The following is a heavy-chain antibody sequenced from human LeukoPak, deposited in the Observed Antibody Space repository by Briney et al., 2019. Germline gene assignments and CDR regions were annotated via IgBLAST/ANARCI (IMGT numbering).Heavy chain of an antibody. V-gene: IGHV1-69*13. CDR3: AWSGYWTNNWFDP. CDR1: VGTFSSYA. CDR2: IIPIFGTA. J-gene: IGHJ5*02. D-gene: IGHD3-3*01. Sequence: SVKVSRKASVGTFSSYAISWVRQAPGQGVEWMGGIIPIFGTANYAQKFQGRVTITADESTSTAYMELSSLRSEDTAVYYCAWSGYWTNNWFDPWGQGTLVTVSS.